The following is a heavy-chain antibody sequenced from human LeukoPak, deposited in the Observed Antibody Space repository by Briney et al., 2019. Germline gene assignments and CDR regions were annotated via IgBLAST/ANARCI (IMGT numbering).Heavy chain of an antibody. Sequence: SETLSLTCTVSGGSISSSSYYWGWIRRPPGKGLEGIGSIYYSGSTYYNPSLKSRVTISVDTSKNQFSLKLSSVTAADTAVYYCARLSRGRWVYYFDYWGQGTLVTVSS. J-gene: IGHJ4*02. D-gene: IGHD3-10*01. CDR3: ARLSRGRWVYYFDY. CDR2: IYYSGST. CDR1: GGSISSSSYY. V-gene: IGHV4-39*01.